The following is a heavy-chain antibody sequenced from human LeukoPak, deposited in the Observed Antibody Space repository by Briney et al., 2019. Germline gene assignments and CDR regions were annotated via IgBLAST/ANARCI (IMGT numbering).Heavy chain of an antibody. CDR1: GGSFSGYY. CDR2: INHSGST. Sequence: PSETLSLTCAVYGGSFSGYYGSWIRQPPGKGLEWIGEINHSGSTNYNPSLKSRVTISVDTSKNQFSLKLSSVTAADTAVYYCARMGSYDYVWGSYRYFYYFDYWGQRTLVTVSS. D-gene: IGHD3-16*02. J-gene: IGHJ4*02. V-gene: IGHV4-34*01. CDR3: ARMGSYDYVWGSYRYFYYFDY.